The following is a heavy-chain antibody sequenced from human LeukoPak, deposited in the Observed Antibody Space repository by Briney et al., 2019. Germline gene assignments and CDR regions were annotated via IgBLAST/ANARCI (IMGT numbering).Heavy chain of an antibody. CDR2: ISWNSGSI. Sequence: GGSLRLSCAASGFTFYDYDMHWVRQAPGKGLEGVSDISWNSGSIVYADSVKGRFTISRDNAKNSLYLQMNSLRAEDTALYYCAKGYGDYYNWFDPWGQGTLVTVSS. J-gene: IGHJ5*02. CDR1: GFTFYDYD. D-gene: IGHD4-17*01. V-gene: IGHV3-9*01. CDR3: AKGYGDYYNWFDP.